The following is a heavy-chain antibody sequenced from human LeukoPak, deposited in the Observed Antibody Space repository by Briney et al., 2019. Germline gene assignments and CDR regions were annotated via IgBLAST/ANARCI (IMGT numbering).Heavy chain of an antibody. Sequence: SETLSLTCTVSGGSISSHYWIWIRQPPGKGLEWIGYIYYSGSTNYNPSLKSRVTISVDTSKNQFSLKLSSVTAADTAVYYCARATNWFDPWGQGTLVTVSS. CDR2: IYYSGST. D-gene: IGHD1-26*01. J-gene: IGHJ5*02. V-gene: IGHV4-59*11. CDR3: ARATNWFDP. CDR1: GGSISSHY.